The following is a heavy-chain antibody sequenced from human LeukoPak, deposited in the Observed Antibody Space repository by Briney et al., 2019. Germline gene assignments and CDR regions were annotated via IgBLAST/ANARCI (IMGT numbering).Heavy chain of an antibody. CDR1: GGSISSSSYY. D-gene: IGHD3-3*01. V-gene: IGHV4-39*01. Sequence: SETLSLTCTVSGGSISSSSYYWGWIRQPPGKGLEWIGSIYYSGSTYYNPSLKSRVTISVDTSKNQFSLKLSSVTAADTAVYYCARGALQRITIFGAFDPWGQGTLVTVSS. CDR2: IYYSGST. CDR3: ARGALQRITIFGAFDP. J-gene: IGHJ5*02.